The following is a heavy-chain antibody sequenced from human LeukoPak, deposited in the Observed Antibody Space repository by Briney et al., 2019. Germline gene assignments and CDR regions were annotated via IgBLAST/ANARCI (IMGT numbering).Heavy chain of an antibody. Sequence: ASVKVSCKASGYTFTSYGISWVRQAPGQGLEWMGWINPNSGGTNYAQKFQGWVTMTRDTSISTAYMELSRLRSDDTAVYYCARGGLGYCSGGSCPYYYYGMDVWGQGTTVTVSS. J-gene: IGHJ6*02. D-gene: IGHD2-15*01. V-gene: IGHV1-2*04. CDR2: INPNSGGT. CDR1: GYTFTSYG. CDR3: ARGGLGYCSGGSCPYYYYGMDV.